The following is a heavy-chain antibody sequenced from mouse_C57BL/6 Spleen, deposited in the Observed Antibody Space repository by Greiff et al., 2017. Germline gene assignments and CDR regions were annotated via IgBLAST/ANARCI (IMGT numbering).Heavy chain of an antibody. CDR1: GYTFTDYN. CDR2: INPNNGGT. J-gene: IGHJ2*01. Sequence: EVQLQQSGPELVKPGASVKIPCKASGYTFTDYNMDWVQQSPGKSLEWIGYINPNNGGTSYNQKFKGKATLTVDKSSSTAYMERRSLTSEDTAVYYCARGDYWGQGTTLTVSS. CDR3: ARGDY. V-gene: IGHV1-18*01.